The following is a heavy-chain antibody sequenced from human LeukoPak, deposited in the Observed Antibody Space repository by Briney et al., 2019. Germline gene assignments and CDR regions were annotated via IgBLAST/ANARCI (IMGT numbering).Heavy chain of an antibody. J-gene: IGHJ4*02. V-gene: IGHV3-21*01. D-gene: IGHD6-6*01. CDR1: GFTFSSYS. CDR2: ISSSSSYI. Sequence: GGSLRLSCAASGFTFSSYSMNWVRQAPGKGLEWVSSISSSSSYIYYADSVKGRFTISRDNAKNSLYLQMNSLRAEDTAAYYCARGEYSSSSAMTNWGQGTLVTVSS. CDR3: ARGEYSSSSAMTN.